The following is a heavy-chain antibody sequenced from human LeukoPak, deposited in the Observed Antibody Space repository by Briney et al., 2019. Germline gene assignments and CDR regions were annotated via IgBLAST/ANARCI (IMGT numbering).Heavy chain of an antibody. CDR3: ARDKVRDTAMVYLPYYGMDV. V-gene: IGHV3-11*01. D-gene: IGHD5-18*01. J-gene: IGHJ6*02. CDR2: ISSSGSNQ. Sequence: GGSLRLSCAASGFTFSDYYMGWLRQAPGKELEWVSYISSSGSNQSYADSGKGPFTISRDNAKNSLYLQMNRLRAEDTAVYYCARDKVRDTAMVYLPYYGMDVWGQGTTVTVSS. CDR1: GFTFSDYY.